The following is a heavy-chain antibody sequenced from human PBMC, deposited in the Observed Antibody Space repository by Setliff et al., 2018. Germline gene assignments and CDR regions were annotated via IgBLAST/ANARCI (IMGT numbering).Heavy chain of an antibody. CDR3: ASLQAAQYFQY. Sequence: GESLKISCVGSGYSFTSNWIAWVRQMPGKGLDWMGIIYPGDSETRYSPSFQGRVTISVDKSISTAYLQWGSLRASDSAIYYCASLQAAQYFQYWGQGTLVTVS. CDR1: GYSFTSNW. J-gene: IGHJ1*01. CDR2: IYPGDSET. V-gene: IGHV5-51*01.